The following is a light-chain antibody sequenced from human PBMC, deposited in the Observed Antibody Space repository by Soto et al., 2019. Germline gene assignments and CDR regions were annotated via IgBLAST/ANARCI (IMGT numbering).Light chain of an antibody. V-gene: IGLV2-14*01. J-gene: IGLJ2*01. CDR1: SSDVGGYNY. CDR2: DVS. CDR3: SSYTSSSTYVV. Sequence: QSALTQPASVSGSPGQSITISCTGTSSDVGGYNYVSWYQQHPGKAPKLMIYDVSNRPSGVSNRFSGSKSGNTASLTISGLQAEGDADYYCSSYTSSSTYVVFGGGTKLTVL.